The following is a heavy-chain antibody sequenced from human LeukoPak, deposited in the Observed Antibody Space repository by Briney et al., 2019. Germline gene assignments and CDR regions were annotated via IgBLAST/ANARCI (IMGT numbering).Heavy chain of an antibody. J-gene: IGHJ4*02. CDR3: ARDLAYSRLDY. D-gene: IGHD5-18*01. Sequence: GGSLRLSCAVSGLTFSSSWMDWVRQAPGKGLEGVASINPDGNKKYSADSVKDRFTISRDNAENSLYLQMNSLRVEDTAFYYCARDLAYSRLDYWGQGMLVTVSS. V-gene: IGHV3-7*01. CDR2: INPDGNKK. CDR1: GLTFSSSW.